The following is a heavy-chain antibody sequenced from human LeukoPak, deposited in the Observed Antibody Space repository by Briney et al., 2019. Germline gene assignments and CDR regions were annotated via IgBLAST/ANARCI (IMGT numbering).Heavy chain of an antibody. CDR1: GFTFSSYA. J-gene: IGHJ4*02. V-gene: IGHV3-23*01. D-gene: IGHD5-18*01. Sequence: GGSLRLSCAASGFTFSSYAMSWVRQAPGKGLEWVSATSGSGGSTYYADSVKGRFTISRDNAKDSLYLQMNSLRAEDTAVYFCSRDGYGLDYWGQGTLVTVSS. CDR3: SRDGYGLDY. CDR2: TSGSGGST.